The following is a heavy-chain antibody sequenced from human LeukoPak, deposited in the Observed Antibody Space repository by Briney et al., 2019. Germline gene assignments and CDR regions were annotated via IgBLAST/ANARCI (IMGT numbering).Heavy chain of an antibody. CDR1: GGSFSGYY. V-gene: IGHV4-34*01. CDR3: ARFPSTYYYDSSGYYGVDY. CDR2: INHSGST. D-gene: IGHD3-22*01. Sequence: SSETLSLTCAVYGGSFSGYYWSWIRQPPGKGLEWIGEINHSGSTNYNSSLKSRVTISVDTSKNQFSLKLSSVTAADTAVYYCARFPSTYYYDSSGYYGVDYWGQGTLVTVSS. J-gene: IGHJ4*02.